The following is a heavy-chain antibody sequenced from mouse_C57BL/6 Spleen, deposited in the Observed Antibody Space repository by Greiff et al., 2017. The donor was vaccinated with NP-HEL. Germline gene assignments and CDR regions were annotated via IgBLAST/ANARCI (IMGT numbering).Heavy chain of an antibody. V-gene: IGHV6-3*01. CDR3: TEGGSSYGWYFDV. D-gene: IGHD1-1*01. CDR1: GFTFSNYW. Sequence: EVQLVESGGGLVQPGGSMKLSCVASGFTFSNYWMNWVRQSPEKGLEWVAQIRLKSDNYATHYAESVKGRFTISRDDSKSSVYLQMNNLRAEDTGIYYCTEGGSSYGWYFDVWGTGTTVTVSS. CDR2: IRLKSDNYAT. J-gene: IGHJ1*03.